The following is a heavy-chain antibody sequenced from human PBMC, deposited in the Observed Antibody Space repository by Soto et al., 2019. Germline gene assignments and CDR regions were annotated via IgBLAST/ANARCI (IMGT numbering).Heavy chain of an antibody. Sequence: EVQLFESGGGLVQPGGSLRPPCAASDFTFSTYAIGWARQAPGKGLEWVSVISGSGGSTYYADSVKARFTISRDNSKNTLYLQMNSLRAEDTAVYYFAKLLWRTSSVAAFDIWGQGTMVTVSS. V-gene: IGHV3-23*01. D-gene: IGHD3-10*01. CDR3: AKLLWRTSSVAAFDI. CDR2: ISGSGGST. J-gene: IGHJ3*02. CDR1: DFTFSTYA.